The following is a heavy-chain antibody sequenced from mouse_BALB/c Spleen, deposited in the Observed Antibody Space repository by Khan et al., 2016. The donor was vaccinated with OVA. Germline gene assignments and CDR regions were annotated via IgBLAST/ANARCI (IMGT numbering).Heavy chain of an antibody. CDR2: ISPGSGDT. J-gene: IGHJ3*01. Sequence: QVQLQQSGAELARPGASVKLSCKASGYTFTDYYINWVKQRTGQGLEWIGEISPGSGDTYYNERFKGKATLTADKSSRTAYMQLSSLTSEASAVYFCARRNYFGDTFAYWGQGTLVTVSA. V-gene: IGHV1-77*01. D-gene: IGHD1-2*01. CDR1: GYTFTDYY. CDR3: ARRNYFGDTFAY.